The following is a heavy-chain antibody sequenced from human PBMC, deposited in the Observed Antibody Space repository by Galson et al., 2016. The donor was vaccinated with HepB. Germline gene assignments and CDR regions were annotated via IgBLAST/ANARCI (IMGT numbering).Heavy chain of an antibody. V-gene: IGHV3-53*01. CDR3: ASGGGAAAAA. Sequence: SLRLSCAASGFTVSNNYMRWVRQAPGKALEWVSLIYSRRNTYYADSVKGRFTNPKDSSKNTVYLQMNSLRVDDTAVYYCASGGGAAAAAWGQGTLVTVSS. CDR2: IYSRRNT. D-gene: IGHD6-13*01. CDR1: GFTVSNNY. J-gene: IGHJ5*02.